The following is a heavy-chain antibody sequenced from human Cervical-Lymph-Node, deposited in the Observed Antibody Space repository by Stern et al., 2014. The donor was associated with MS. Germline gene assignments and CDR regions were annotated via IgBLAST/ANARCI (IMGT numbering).Heavy chain of an antibody. CDR2: MDHIGNT. J-gene: IGHJ5*02. V-gene: IGHV4-59*01. Sequence: QVQLQESGPGLVKPLETLSLSCSVSGASISRDPWGWVWQPPRQGLEWFAYMDHIGNTDYSPSLKSRVIISADTSTNQIFLQLISVTAADTAVYYCARDRFWGTWRHRGHWLDPWGQGTLVTVSS. CDR1: GASISRDP. CDR3: ARDRFWGTWRHRGHWLDP. D-gene: IGHD3-16*01.